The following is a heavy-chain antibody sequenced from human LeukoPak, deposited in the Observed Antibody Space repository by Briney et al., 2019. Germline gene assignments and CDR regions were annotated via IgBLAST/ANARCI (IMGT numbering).Heavy chain of an antibody. Sequence: SETLSLTCTVSGGSISSYYWSWIRQPPGKGLEWIGYIYYSGSTNYNPSPKSRVTISVDTSKNQFSLKLSSVTAADTAVYYCARLYGVNWFDPWGQGTLVTVSS. CDR3: ARLYGVNWFDP. V-gene: IGHV4-59*08. D-gene: IGHD3-10*02. J-gene: IGHJ5*02. CDR2: IYYSGST. CDR1: GGSISSYY.